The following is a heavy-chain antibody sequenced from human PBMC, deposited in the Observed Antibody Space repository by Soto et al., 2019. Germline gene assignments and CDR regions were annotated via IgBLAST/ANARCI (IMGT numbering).Heavy chain of an antibody. V-gene: IGHV4-59*01. D-gene: IGHD6-19*01. Sequence: PSETLSLTCTVSGGSISSYYWNWIRQPPGKGLEWIGYVHDSGSTNHNPSLKSRLTLSVDTSKIQFSLKLSSVAAADTAVYFCARAYSSGAFYFDYWGQGALVTVSS. J-gene: IGHJ4*02. CDR1: GGSISSYY. CDR3: ARAYSSGAFYFDY. CDR2: VHDSGST.